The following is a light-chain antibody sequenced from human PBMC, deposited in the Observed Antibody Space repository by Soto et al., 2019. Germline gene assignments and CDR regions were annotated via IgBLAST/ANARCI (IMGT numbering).Light chain of an antibody. V-gene: IGKV3D-20*02. CDR3: QQRSNWLT. J-gene: IGKJ4*01. CDR2: DAS. CDR1: QSVSSSY. Sequence: EIVLTQSPGTLSLSPGERATLSCRASQSVSSSYLAWYQQKPGQAPRLLIYDASSRATGIPARFSGSGSGTDFTLTISSLETEDFAVYYCQQRSNWLTFGGGTKVDIK.